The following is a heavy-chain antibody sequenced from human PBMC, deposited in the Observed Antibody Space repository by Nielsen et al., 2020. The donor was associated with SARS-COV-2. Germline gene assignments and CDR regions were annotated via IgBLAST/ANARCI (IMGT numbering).Heavy chain of an antibody. Sequence: SVKVSCKASGGTFSSYAISWVRQAPGQGLEWMGRIIPILGIANYAQKFQGRVTITADKSTSTAYMELSSLRSEDTAVYYCARDYTSGVVVIDRWFDPWGQGTLVTVSS. V-gene: IGHV1-69*04. CDR1: GGTFSSYA. J-gene: IGHJ5*02. CDR2: IIPILGIA. CDR3: ARDYTSGVVVIDRWFDP. D-gene: IGHD3-22*01.